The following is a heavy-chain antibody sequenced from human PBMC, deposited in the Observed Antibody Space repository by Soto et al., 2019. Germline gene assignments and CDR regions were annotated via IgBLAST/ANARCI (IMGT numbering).Heavy chain of an antibody. D-gene: IGHD2-21*01. CDR2: INAGNGNT. V-gene: IGHV1-3*01. Sequence: ASVKVSCKASGYTFTSYAMHWVRQAPEQRLEWMGWINAGNGNTKYSQKFQGRVTITRDTSASTAYMELSSLRSEDTAVYYCARVYIVGPGQLYYYGMDVWGQGTTVTVSS. CDR1: GYTFTSYA. CDR3: ARVYIVGPGQLYYYGMDV. J-gene: IGHJ6*02.